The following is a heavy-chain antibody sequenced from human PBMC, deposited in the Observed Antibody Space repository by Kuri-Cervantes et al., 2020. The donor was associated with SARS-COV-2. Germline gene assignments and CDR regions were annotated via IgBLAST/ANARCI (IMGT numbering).Heavy chain of an antibody. V-gene: IGHV4-61*10. Sequence: ESLKISCTVSGGSISSSSYYWSWIRQPAGKGLEWIGYIYTSGSTNYSPSLKSRVTISVDTSKNQFSLKLSSVTAADTAVYYCARDPNANHNNWFDPWGQGTLVTVSS. CDR3: ARDPNANHNNWFDP. D-gene: IGHD4/OR15-4a*01. CDR2: IYTSGST. CDR1: GGSISSSSYY. J-gene: IGHJ5*02.